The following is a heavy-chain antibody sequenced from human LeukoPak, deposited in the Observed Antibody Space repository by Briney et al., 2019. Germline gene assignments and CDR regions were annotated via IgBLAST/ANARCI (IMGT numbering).Heavy chain of an antibody. CDR1: GYTFTGYY. D-gene: IGHD3-3*01. CDR3: ARVPAYDFWSGYSNWFDP. CDR2: INPNSGGT. Sequence: ASVKVSCKASGYTFTGYYMHWVRQAPGQGLEWMGWINPNSGGTNYAQKFQGWVTMTRDTSISTAYMELSRLRSDDTAVYYCARVPAYDFWSGYSNWFDPWGQGTLVTVSS. V-gene: IGHV1-2*04. J-gene: IGHJ5*02.